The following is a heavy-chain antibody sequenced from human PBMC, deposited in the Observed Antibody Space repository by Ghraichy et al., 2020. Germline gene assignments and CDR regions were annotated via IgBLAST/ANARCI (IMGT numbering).Heavy chain of an antibody. D-gene: IGHD6-19*01. J-gene: IGHJ4*02. CDR2: ISGYNGNT. V-gene: IGHV1-18*04. CDR1: GYTFTSYG. CDR3: AREYPPQLYSSVWYEDY. Sequence: ASVKVSCKASGYTFTSYGISWVRQAPGQGLEWMGWISGYNGNTNYAQKVQGRVTMTTDTSTSTAYMELRSLRSDDTAVYYCAREYPPQLYSSVWYEDYWGQGTLVTVSS.